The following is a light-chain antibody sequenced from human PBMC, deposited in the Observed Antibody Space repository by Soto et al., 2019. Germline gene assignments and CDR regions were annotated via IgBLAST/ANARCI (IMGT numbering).Light chain of an antibody. CDR3: QEYNKWPPRYT. J-gene: IGKJ2*01. Sequence: EILMTQSPATLSVSPGERATLSCRASQSVSSNLAWYPQKPGQAPRLLIYGASTRATGTPARFSGSGSGTEFTLTISSLQSEDFAVYYCQEYNKWPPRYTFGQGTKLEIK. CDR1: QSVSSN. V-gene: IGKV3-15*01. CDR2: GAS.